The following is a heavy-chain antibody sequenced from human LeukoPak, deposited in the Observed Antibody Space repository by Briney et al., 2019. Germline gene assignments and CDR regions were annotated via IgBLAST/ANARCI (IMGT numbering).Heavy chain of an antibody. D-gene: IGHD3-10*01. Sequence: ASVKVSCKASVYTFIDYYIHWVRQAPGQGLEFLGWISPDSGGTNYPQKFQGRVTLTRDTSISTAYMELSRLRSDDTAVYFCAGSSHQRNWFDPWGQGTLVTVSS. CDR2: ISPDSGGT. J-gene: IGHJ5*02. V-gene: IGHV1-2*02. CDR1: VYTFIDYY. CDR3: AGSSHQRNWFDP.